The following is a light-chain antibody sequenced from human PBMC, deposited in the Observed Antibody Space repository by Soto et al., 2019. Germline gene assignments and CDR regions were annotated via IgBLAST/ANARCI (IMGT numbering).Light chain of an antibody. CDR3: QQYGRSPFT. CDR1: QSVSSSY. Sequence: EIGLTQSPGTLSLSPGERATLSCRASQSVSSSYLAWYQQKPGQAPRLLIYGASSRATVIPDRFSGSGSGTDFTLTISRLEPEDFAVYYCQQYGRSPFTFGPGTKVDIK. V-gene: IGKV3-20*01. CDR2: GAS. J-gene: IGKJ3*01.